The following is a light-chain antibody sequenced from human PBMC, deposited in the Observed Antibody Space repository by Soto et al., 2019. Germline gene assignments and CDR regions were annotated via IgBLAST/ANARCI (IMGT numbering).Light chain of an antibody. CDR3: QQYGSSPWT. CDR1: QSVSSSH. J-gene: IGKJ1*01. V-gene: IGKV3-20*01. CDR2: GAS. Sequence: EIVLTQSPGTLSLSPGERGTLSCRASQSVSSSHLAWYQQKPGQAPRLLIYGASSRATGIPDRFSGSGSGKDFSLTISRLEPEDFAVYYCQQYGSSPWTFGQGTKVEVK.